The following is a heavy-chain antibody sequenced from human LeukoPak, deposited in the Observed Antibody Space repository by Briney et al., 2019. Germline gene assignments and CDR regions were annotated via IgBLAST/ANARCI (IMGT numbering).Heavy chain of an antibody. CDR1: GFTFSSYA. J-gene: IGHJ3*02. CDR3: AKEGITMIVVVSDASDI. V-gene: IGHV3-23*01. CDR2: ISGSGGST. D-gene: IGHD3-22*01. Sequence: GGSLRLSCAASGFTFSSYAMSWVRQAPGKGLEWVSAISGSGGSTSYADSVKGRFTLSRDNSKNTLYLQMNSLRAEDTAVYYCAKEGITMIVVVSDASDIWGQGTMVTVSS.